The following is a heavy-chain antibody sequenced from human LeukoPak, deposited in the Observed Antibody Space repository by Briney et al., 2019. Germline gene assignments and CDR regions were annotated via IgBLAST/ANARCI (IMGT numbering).Heavy chain of an antibody. J-gene: IGHJ4*02. V-gene: IGHV3-21*01. CDR2: ISSSSSYM. CDR3: ARVGTAMAFDY. Sequence: PGGSLRLSCAASGFTFSSYSMNWVRQAPGKGLEWVSSISSSSSYMYYADSVKGRFTISRDNAKNSLYLQMNSLRAEDTAVYYCARVGTAMAFDYWGQGTLVTVSS. D-gene: IGHD5-18*01. CDR1: GFTFSSYS.